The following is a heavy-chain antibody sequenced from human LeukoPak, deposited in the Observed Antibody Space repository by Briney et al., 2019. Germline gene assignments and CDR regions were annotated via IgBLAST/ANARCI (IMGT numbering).Heavy chain of an antibody. CDR1: GFTFSSYG. V-gene: IGHV3-30*02. Sequence: PGGSLRLSCAASGFTFSSYGMHWVRQAPGKGLEWVAFIRYDGSNKYYADSVKGRFTISRDNSKNTLYLQMNSLRAEDTAVYYCARDPTTVDTAMVYWGQGTLVTVSS. CDR3: ARDPTTVDTAMVY. D-gene: IGHD5-18*01. CDR2: IRYDGSNK. J-gene: IGHJ4*02.